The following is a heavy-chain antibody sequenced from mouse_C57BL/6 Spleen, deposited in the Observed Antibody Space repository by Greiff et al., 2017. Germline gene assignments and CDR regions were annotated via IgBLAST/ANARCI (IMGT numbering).Heavy chain of an antibody. CDR3: AKDDDWYFDV. CDR1: GFSLTSYG. V-gene: IGHV2-5*01. Sequence: QVQLKQSGPGLVQPSQSLSITCTVSGFSLTSYGVHWVRQSPGKGLEWMGVIWRGGSTDDNAAFMSRQSITKDNSKSQVFCKRNSLQADDTAIYYCAKDDDWYFDVWGTGTTVTVSS. CDR2: IWRGGST. J-gene: IGHJ1*03.